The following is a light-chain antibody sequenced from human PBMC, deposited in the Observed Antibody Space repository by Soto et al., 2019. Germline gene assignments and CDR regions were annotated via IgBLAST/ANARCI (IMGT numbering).Light chain of an antibody. CDR1: QGINNF. CDR2: AAS. V-gene: IGKV1-27*01. Sequence: DIQMTQSPSSLSASVGDRVTITCRASQGINNFFACYQQKPGKVPKLLIYAASTLQSGVPSRFSGSGSGTEFTLTISSLQPEDVATYYCQKYNSVPFTFGPGTKVDIK. J-gene: IGKJ3*01. CDR3: QKYNSVPFT.